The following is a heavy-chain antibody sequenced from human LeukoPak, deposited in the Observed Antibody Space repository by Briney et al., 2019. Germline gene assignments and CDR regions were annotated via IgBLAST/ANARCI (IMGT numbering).Heavy chain of an antibody. V-gene: IGHV3-30*04. J-gene: IGHJ4*02. D-gene: IGHD3-3*01. CDR3: ARDPADFWSISQAVDY. Sequence: GGSLRLSCAASGFTFSSYAMHWVRQAPGKGLEWVAVISYDGSNKYYADSVKGRFTISRDNSKNTLYLQMNSLRAEDTAVYYCARDPADFWSISQAVDYWGQGTLVTVSS. CDR2: ISYDGSNK. CDR1: GFTFSSYA.